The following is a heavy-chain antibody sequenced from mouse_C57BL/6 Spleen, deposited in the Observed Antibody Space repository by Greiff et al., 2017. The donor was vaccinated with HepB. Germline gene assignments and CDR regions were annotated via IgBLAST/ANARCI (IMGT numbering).Heavy chain of an antibody. CDR2: IYPRSGNT. J-gene: IGHJ4*01. Sequence: ESGAELARPGASVKLSCKASGYTFTSYGISWVKQSTGQGLEWIGEIYPRSGNTYYNEKFKGKATLTADKSSSTAYMELRSLTSEDSAVYFCARSWIYYGSSSMDYWGQGTSVTVSS. CDR1: GYTFTSYG. CDR3: ARSWIYYGSSSMDY. V-gene: IGHV1-81*01. D-gene: IGHD1-1*01.